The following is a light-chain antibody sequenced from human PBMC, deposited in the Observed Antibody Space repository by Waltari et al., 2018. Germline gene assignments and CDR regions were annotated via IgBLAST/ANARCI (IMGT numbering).Light chain of an antibody. Sequence: SYELTQPSSVSLSPGQTANITCSGNVLSKKYGRWLQRKPGQAPMLLIYRDNARPSGIPERFSGSSSGTTVTLTISGAHVEDEADYYCYSVSANSWVFGGGTRLTVL. CDR2: RDN. J-gene: IGLJ3*02. V-gene: IGLV3-27*01. CDR3: YSVSANSWV. CDR1: VLSKKY.